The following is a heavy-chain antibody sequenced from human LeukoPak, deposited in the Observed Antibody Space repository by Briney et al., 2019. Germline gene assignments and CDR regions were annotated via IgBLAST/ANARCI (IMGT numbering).Heavy chain of an antibody. Sequence: GGSLRLSCAASGFTFSSYGMHWVRQAPGKGLEWVAVISYDGSNKYYADSVKGRFTISRDNSKNTLYLQVNSLRAEDTAVYYCAKGYSYGYGGIDYWGQGTLVTVSS. V-gene: IGHV3-30*18. CDR2: ISYDGSNK. CDR1: GFTFSSYG. CDR3: AKGYSYGYGGIDY. J-gene: IGHJ4*02. D-gene: IGHD5-18*01.